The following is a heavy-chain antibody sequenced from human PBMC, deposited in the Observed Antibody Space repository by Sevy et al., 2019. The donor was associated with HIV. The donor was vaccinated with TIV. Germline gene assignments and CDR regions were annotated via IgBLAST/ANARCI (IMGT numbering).Heavy chain of an antibody. CDR2: ISSSGSNI. CDR3: ARENLHWFDP. CDR1: GFTFSSYS. V-gene: IGHV3-21*01. J-gene: IGHJ5*02. Sequence: ASVKVSCAASGFTFSSYSMNWVRQAPGKGLEWVSSISSSGSNIYYADSVKGRFTISRDNAKNSLYLLMNGLRAEDTAVYYCARENLHWFDPWGQGTLVTVSS.